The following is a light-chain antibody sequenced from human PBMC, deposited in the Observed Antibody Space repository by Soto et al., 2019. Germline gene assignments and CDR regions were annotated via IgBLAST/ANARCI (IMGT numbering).Light chain of an antibody. CDR2: DAS. Sequence: EIVLTQSPATLSLSPGERATLSCRASQSVSSYLAWYQQKTGQAPRLLIYDASNRATGIPGRFSGSGSGTDFTLTISSLEPEDFAVYYCQQRSNWPPLTFGGGTKVEIK. CDR3: QQRSNWPPLT. J-gene: IGKJ4*01. V-gene: IGKV3-11*01. CDR1: QSVSSY.